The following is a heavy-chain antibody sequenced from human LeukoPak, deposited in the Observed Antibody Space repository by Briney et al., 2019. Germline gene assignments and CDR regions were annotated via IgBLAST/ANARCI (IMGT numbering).Heavy chain of an antibody. J-gene: IGHJ3*02. CDR3: ARQKQPHDAFDI. Sequence: ASVKVSCKASGGTFSSYAISWVRQAPGQGLEWMGWISAYNGNTNYAQKLQGRVTMTTDTSTSTAYMELRSLRSDDTAVYYCARQKQPHDAFDIWGQGTMVTVSS. D-gene: IGHD6-13*01. V-gene: IGHV1-18*01. CDR2: ISAYNGNT. CDR1: GGTFSSYA.